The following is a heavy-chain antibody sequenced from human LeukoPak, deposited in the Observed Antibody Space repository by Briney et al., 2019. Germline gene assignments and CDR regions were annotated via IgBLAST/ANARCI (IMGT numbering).Heavy chain of an antibody. CDR1: GFTVSSNY. Sequence: GGSLRLSCAASGFTVSSNYIWVRQAPGKGLEWVSVIYSGGSTYYADSVKGRFTISRDNSKNTLYLQMNSLRAEDTAVYYCAKDATPYYYDSSGYTRLDYWGQGTLVTVSS. CDR3: AKDATPYYYDSSGYTRLDY. CDR2: IYSGGST. V-gene: IGHV3-53*01. D-gene: IGHD3-22*01. J-gene: IGHJ4*02.